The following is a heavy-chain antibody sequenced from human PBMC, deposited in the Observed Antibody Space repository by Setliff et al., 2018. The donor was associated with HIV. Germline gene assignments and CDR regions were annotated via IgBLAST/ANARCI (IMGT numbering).Heavy chain of an antibody. CDR1: GFTFNTYW. J-gene: IGHJ4*02. Sequence: PGGSLRLSCVASGFTFNTYWMSWVRQTPGKGLEWVASLKQDGGATYFVDSLKGRFTIARDNAKNSLYLQMNSLRAEDTAIYYCARAAFCGPDCYFHFDNWGQGTLVTVSS. D-gene: IGHD2-21*02. V-gene: IGHV3-7*01. CDR3: ARAAFCGPDCYFHFDN. CDR2: LKQDGGAT.